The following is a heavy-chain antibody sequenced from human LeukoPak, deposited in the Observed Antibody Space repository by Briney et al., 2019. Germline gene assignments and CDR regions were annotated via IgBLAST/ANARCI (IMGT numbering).Heavy chain of an antibody. CDR3: ARCAYSSGYQVIEY. CDR2: INHSGST. Sequence: SETLSLTCAVYGGSFSGYYWSWIRQPPGKGLEWIGEINHSGSTNYNPSLKSRVTISVDTSKNQFSLKLSSVTAADTAVYYCARCAYSSGYQVIEYWGQGTLVTVSS. J-gene: IGHJ4*02. V-gene: IGHV4-34*01. CDR1: GGSFSGYY. D-gene: IGHD3-22*01.